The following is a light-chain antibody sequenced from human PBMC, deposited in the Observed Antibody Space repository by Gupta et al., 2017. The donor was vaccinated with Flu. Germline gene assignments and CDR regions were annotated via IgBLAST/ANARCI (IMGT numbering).Light chain of an antibody. CDR1: VLSDAY. CDR2: KDT. J-gene: IGLJ3*02. Sequence: SHLTQPLTMSVSPGQTAEITCSGDVLSDAYSYWYQQKTGQAPVLVLQKDTVRPAGIPERFSGSTSGTEVTLTIIGVQAEVEADYYCQAADSSDRWVFGGGTRLTVL. V-gene: IGLV3-25*03. CDR3: QAADSSDRWV.